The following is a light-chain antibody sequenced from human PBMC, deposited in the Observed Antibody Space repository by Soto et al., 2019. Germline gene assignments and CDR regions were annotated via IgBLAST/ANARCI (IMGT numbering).Light chain of an antibody. J-gene: IGKJ1*01. Sequence: EIVLTQSPDTVSVSPGARAPLSCRASQNIFSNYLAWSQQKPGQAPRLLIYGASTRATGIADRFSGSGSGTEFTLTISGLQSEDFAIYYCQQYHHWPWTFGQGTKVDIK. CDR2: GAS. CDR1: QNIFSN. V-gene: IGKV3D-15*01. CDR3: QQYHHWPWT.